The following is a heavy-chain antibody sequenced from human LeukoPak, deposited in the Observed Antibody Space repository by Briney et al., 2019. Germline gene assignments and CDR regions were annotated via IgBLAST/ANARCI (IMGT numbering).Heavy chain of an antibody. V-gene: IGHV3-23*01. CDR3: AKPGSRLFTALDY. J-gene: IGHJ4*02. Sequence: GGSLRLSCAASEFTFSSYAMSWVRQAPGKGLEWVSAISGSGGSTYYADSVKGRFTISRDNSKNTLYLQMNSLRAEDTAVYYCAKPGSRLFTALDYWGQGTLVTVSS. CDR1: EFTFSSYA. CDR2: ISGSGGST. D-gene: IGHD3-10*01.